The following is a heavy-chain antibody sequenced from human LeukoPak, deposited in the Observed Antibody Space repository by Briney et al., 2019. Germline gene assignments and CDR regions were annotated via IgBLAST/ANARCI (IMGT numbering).Heavy chain of an antibody. V-gene: IGHV4-39*07. CDR1: GGSISSSSYY. D-gene: IGHD6-13*01. CDR2: INHSGST. CDR3: ARDSVAAADY. J-gene: IGHJ4*02. Sequence: PSETLSLTCTVSGGSISSSSYYWSWIRQPPGKGLEWIGEINHSGSTNYNPSLKSRVTISVDTSKNQFSLKLSSVTAADTAVYYCARDSVAAADYWGQGALDTVSS.